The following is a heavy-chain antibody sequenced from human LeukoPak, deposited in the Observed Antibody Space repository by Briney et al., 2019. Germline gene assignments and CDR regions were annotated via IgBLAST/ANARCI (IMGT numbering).Heavy chain of an antibody. CDR3: ARESLNSDGN. Sequence: SETLSLTCAVYGGSFSGYYWSWVRQPPGKGLEWIGEIYHSGSTNYNPSLKSRVTISVDKSKNQFSLKLSSVTAADTAVYYCARESLNSDGNWGQGTTVTVSS. V-gene: IGHV4-34*01. D-gene: IGHD2-15*01. CDR1: GGSFSGYY. CDR2: IYHSGST. J-gene: IGHJ6*02.